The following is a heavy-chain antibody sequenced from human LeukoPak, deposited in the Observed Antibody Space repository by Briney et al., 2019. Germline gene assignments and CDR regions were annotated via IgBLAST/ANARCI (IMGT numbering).Heavy chain of an antibody. D-gene: IGHD5-24*01. CDR2: MYYSGST. CDR3: ASLRDGYNFDY. J-gene: IGHJ4*02. CDR1: GGSISSSRYC. Sequence: PSETLSLTCTVSGGSISSSRYCWGWIRQPPGKGLEWIGSMYYSGSTYYNPSLKSRVTISVDTSKNQFSLKLSSVTAADTAVYYCASLRDGYNFDYWGQGTLVTVSS. V-gene: IGHV4-39*01.